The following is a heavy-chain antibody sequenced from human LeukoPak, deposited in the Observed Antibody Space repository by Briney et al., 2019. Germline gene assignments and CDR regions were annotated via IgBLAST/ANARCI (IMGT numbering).Heavy chain of an antibody. V-gene: IGHV3-23*01. D-gene: IGHD3-22*01. CDR1: GFTFSSYG. Sequence: GGSLRLSCAASGFTFSSYGMSWVRQAPGKGLEWVSAISGSGGSTYYADSVKGRFTISRDNSKNTLDLQMNSLRAEDTAVYYCAKYQIGDNVRSGFDIWGRGTTVTVSS. CDR3: AKYQIGDNVRSGFDI. CDR2: ISGSGGST. J-gene: IGHJ3*02.